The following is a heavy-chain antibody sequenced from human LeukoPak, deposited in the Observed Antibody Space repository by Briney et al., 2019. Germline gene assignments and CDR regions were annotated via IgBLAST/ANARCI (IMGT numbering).Heavy chain of an antibody. J-gene: IGHJ3*02. CDR1: GGSFSGYY. D-gene: IGHD2-2*01. CDR2: INHSGST. Sequence: PSETLSLTCAVYGGSFSGYYWSWIRQPPGKGLEWIGEINHSGSTNYNPSLKSRVTISVDTSKNQFSLRLSSVTAADTAVYYCARHGNIVVVPDASKAFDIWGQGTMVTVSS. V-gene: IGHV4-34*01. CDR3: ARHGNIVVVPDASKAFDI.